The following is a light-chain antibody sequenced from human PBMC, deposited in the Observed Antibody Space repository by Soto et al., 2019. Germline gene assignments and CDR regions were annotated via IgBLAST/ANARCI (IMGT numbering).Light chain of an antibody. Sequence: EIVLTQSPATLSLSPGERATLSCRASQSVSSQLAWYQQKPGQAPRLLIYEASNRATGIPARFSGSGSGTDFTLTISTLEPEDFALYYCQQRRDWPLTFGGGTQVDIK. CDR2: EAS. CDR3: QQRRDWPLT. CDR1: QSVSSQ. V-gene: IGKV3-11*01. J-gene: IGKJ4*01.